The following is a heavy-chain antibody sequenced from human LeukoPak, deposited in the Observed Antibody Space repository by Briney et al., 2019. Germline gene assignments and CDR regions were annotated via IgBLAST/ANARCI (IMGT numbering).Heavy chain of an antibody. J-gene: IGHJ6*03. CDR2: INSDGRTT. CDR3: AREVEEVPPARGVYYYYYMDV. D-gene: IGHD2-2*01. V-gene: IGHV3-74*01. Sequence: GGSLKLSCAASGFTLRSYCMYWVRQAPGKGLVWVSRINSDGRTTHYAESVKGRFTISRDNAKNTLCAEMNSLRAEHTAVCYCAREVEEVPPARGVYYYYYMDVWGKGTSVTVSS. CDR1: GFTLRSYC.